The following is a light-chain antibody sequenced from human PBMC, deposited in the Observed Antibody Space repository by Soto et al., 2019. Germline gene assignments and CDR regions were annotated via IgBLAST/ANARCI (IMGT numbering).Light chain of an antibody. V-gene: IGKV3-20*01. CDR3: QHYVSSPRV. J-gene: IGKJ4*01. CDR1: QSISRNY. Sequence: EIVLTQSPGTLSLSPGERATLSCRASQSISRNYLGWYQQNVGQAPRLLLYGASNRAPGIPGRFSGSAAGTDLTLPISRLEPEDFAVYYCQHYVSSPRVFGGETKVEIK. CDR2: GAS.